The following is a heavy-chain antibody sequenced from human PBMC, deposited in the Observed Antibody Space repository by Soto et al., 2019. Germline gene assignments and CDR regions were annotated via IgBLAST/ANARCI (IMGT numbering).Heavy chain of an antibody. D-gene: IGHD2-15*01. CDR3: ARVPKKRNYCSGGSCYFGEDAFDI. V-gene: IGHV1-69*13. CDR2: IIPIFGTA. CDR1: GGTFSSYA. J-gene: IGHJ3*02. Sequence: GASVKVSCKASGGTFSSYAISWVRQAPGQGLEWMGGIIPIFGTANYAQKFQGRVTITADESTSTAYMELSSLRSEDTAVYYCARVPKKRNYCSGGSCYFGEDAFDIWGQGTMVTVSS.